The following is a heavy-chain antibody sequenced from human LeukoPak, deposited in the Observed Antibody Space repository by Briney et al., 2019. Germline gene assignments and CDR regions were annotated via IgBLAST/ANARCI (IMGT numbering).Heavy chain of an antibody. CDR3: ARAAFRRELPRGLDY. CDR1: EFTFSDYY. J-gene: IGHJ4*02. CDR2: ISSRGTTT. Sequence: PGGSLRLSCAASEFTFSDYYMSWIRQAPGKGLEWVSSISSRGTTTYYADSVEGRFTISRDNAQNTLYLEMSGLRVDDTAMYFCARAAFRRELPRGLDYWGQGTLVTVSS. D-gene: IGHD4-23*01. V-gene: IGHV3-11*04.